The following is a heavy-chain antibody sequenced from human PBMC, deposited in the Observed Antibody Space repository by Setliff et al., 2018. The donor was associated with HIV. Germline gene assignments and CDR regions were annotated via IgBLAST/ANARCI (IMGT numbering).Heavy chain of an antibody. CDR2: IYYSGST. CDR1: GGSISSYY. D-gene: IGHD2-15*01. J-gene: IGHJ5*02. V-gene: IGHV4-59*01. CDR3: ASLLGYCSGGSCYSGWFDP. Sequence: SETLSLTCTVSGGSISSYYWSWIRQPPGKGLERIGYIYYSGSTNYNPSLKSRVTISVDTSKNQFSLKLSSVTAADTAVYYCASLLGYCSGGSCYSGWFDPWGQGTLVTVS.